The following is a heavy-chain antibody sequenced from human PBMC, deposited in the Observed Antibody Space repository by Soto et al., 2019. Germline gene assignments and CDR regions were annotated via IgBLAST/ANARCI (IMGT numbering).Heavy chain of an antibody. CDR1: GFTFSSYG. CDR2: ISYDGSNK. CDR3: AKGVYYYDSSGFGPFDP. J-gene: IGHJ5*02. D-gene: IGHD3-22*01. Sequence: PGGSLRLSCAASGFTFSSYGMHWVRQAPGKGLEWVAVISYDGSNKYYADSVKGRFTISRDNSKNTLYLQMNSLRAEDTAVYYCAKGVYYYDSSGFGPFDPWGQGT. V-gene: IGHV3-30*18.